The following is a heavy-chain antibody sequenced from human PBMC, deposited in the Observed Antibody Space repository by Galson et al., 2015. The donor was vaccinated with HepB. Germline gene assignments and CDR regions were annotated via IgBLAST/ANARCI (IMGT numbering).Heavy chain of an antibody. CDR1: GFTFSSYA. J-gene: IGHJ4*02. V-gene: IGHV3-64D*06. CDR2: ISSNGGST. Sequence: SLRLSCAASGFTFSSYAMHWVRQAPGKGLEYVSAISSNGGSTYYADSVKGRFTISRDNSKNTLYLQMSSLRAEDTAVYYCVKDGRMIVVVLDYWGQGTLVTVSS. D-gene: IGHD3-22*01. CDR3: VKDGRMIVVVLDY.